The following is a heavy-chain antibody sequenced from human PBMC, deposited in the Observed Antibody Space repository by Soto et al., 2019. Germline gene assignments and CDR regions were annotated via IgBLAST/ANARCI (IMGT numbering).Heavy chain of an antibody. V-gene: IGHV4-59*01. CDR3: ARARYSSGWFDFDY. Sequence: LXLACTVSAGSISSYYWSWIRQPPGKGLEWIGYIYYSGSTDYNPSLKSRVTISVDTSKNQFSLKLSSVTAADTAVYYCARARYSSGWFDFDYWGQGTLVTVSS. CDR1: AGSISSYY. D-gene: IGHD6-19*01. CDR2: IYYSGST. J-gene: IGHJ4*02.